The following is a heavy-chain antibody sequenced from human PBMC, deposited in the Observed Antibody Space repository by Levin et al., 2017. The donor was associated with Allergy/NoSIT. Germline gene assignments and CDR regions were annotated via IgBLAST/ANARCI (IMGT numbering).Heavy chain of an antibody. CDR3: ARTDTAYYYYGMDV. D-gene: IGHD5-18*01. CDR2: ISAYNGNT. J-gene: IGHJ6*02. CDR1: GYTFTSYG. V-gene: IGHV1-18*01. Sequence: ASVKVSCKASGYTFTSYGISWVRQAPGQGLEWMGWISAYNGNTNYAQKLQGRVTMTTDTSTSTAYMELRSLRSDDTAVYYCARTDTAYYYYGMDVWGQGTTVTVSS.